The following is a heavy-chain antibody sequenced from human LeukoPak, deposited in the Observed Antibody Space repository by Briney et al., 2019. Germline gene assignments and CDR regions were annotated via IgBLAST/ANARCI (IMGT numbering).Heavy chain of an antibody. Sequence: SETLSLTCTVSGGSISSSSDYWGWIRQPPGKGLEWIGSIYYSGSTYYNPSFKSRVTISVDTSRNQFSLQLSYVTAADTAVYYCARNESVLGTTGLNDFFDDWGQGSLVTVSS. J-gene: IGHJ4*02. CDR1: GGSISSSSDY. D-gene: IGHD1-26*01. V-gene: IGHV4-39*01. CDR3: ARNESVLGTTGLNDFFDD. CDR2: IYYSGST.